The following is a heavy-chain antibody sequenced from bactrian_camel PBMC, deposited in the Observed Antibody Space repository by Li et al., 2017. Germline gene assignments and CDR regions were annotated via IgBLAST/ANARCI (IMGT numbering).Heavy chain of an antibody. CDR2: IYTGDGST. Sequence: HVQLVESGGGSVQPGGSLRLSCAFSLNKYCMGWFRQAPGKEREAVAAIYTGDGSTYYADSVKGRFTISRDNAKNTLYLQMNSLKPEDTAMYYCAADPLVLLDQPICRLDGFSTHTDWGQGTQVTVS. CDR3: AADPLVLLDQPICRLDGFSTHTD. D-gene: IGHD5*01. CDR1: SLNKYC. J-gene: IGHJ4*01. V-gene: IGHV3S1*01.